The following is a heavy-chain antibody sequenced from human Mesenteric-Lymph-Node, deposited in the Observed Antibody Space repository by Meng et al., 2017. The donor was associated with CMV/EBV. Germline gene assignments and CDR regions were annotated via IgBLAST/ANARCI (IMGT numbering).Heavy chain of an antibody. J-gene: IGHJ6*02. CDR3: AIERYCSSTSCRYYYYGMDV. D-gene: IGHD2-2*01. V-gene: IGHV3-21*01. Sequence: GGSLRLSCVASGFSFSIYTMIWVRQAPGKGLQWVSSIGSSGRYIYYGDSGRGRFTISRDNAKRSLYLQMNSLRAEDTAVYYCAIERYCSSTSCRYYYYGMDVWGQGTTVTVSS. CDR1: GFSFSIYT. CDR2: IGSSGRYI.